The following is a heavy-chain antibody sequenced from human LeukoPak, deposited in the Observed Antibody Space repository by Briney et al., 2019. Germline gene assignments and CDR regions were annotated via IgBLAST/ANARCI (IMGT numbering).Heavy chain of an antibody. Sequence: ARSLRLSCAASGFTFDDYAMHWVRQAPGKGLEWVSGISWNSGSIGYADSVKGRFTISRDNAKNSLYLQMNSLRAEDTALYYCAKDLVATIRGWFDPWGQGTLVSVSS. V-gene: IGHV3-9*01. CDR3: AKDLVATIRGWFDP. J-gene: IGHJ5*02. CDR2: ISWNSGSI. D-gene: IGHD5-12*01. CDR1: GFTFDDYA.